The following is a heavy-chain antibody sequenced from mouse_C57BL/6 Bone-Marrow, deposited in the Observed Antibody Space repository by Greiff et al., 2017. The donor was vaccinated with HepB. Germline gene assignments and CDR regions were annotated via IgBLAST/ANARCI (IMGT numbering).Heavy chain of an antibody. CDR2: IFPGSGNT. Sequence: VMLVESGAELVRPGASVQLSCKASGYTFTDYYINWVKQRPGQGLEWIARIFPGSGNTYYNEKFKGKATLTAEKSSSTAYMQLISLTSEDSAVYFSARDYGSSYRYFDYWGQGTTLTVSS. J-gene: IGHJ2*01. CDR1: GYTFTDYY. D-gene: IGHD1-1*01. V-gene: IGHV1-76*01. CDR3: ARDYGSSYRYFDY.